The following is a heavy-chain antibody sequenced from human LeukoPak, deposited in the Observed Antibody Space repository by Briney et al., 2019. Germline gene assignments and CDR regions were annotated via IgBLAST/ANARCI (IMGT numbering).Heavy chain of an antibody. J-gene: IGHJ6*03. V-gene: IGHV4-31*03. Sequence: PSETLSLTCTVSGGSISSGGYYWSWIRQHPGKGLEWIGYIYYSGSTYYNPSLKSRVTISVDTSKNQFSLKLSSVTAADTAVYYCARDGGNRNYYYYYYMDVWGKGTTATVSS. CDR1: GGSISSGGYY. CDR2: IYYSGST. CDR3: ARDGGNRNYYYYYYMDV. D-gene: IGHD1-14*01.